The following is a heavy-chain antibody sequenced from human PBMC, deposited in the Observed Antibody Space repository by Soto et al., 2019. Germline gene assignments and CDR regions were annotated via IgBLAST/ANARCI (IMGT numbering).Heavy chain of an antibody. CDR2: IYYSGST. D-gene: IGHD5-12*01. Sequence: SETLSLTCTVSGGSISSYYWSWIRQPPGKGLEWIGYIYYSGSTNYNPSLKSRVTISVDTSKNQFSLKLSSVTAADTAVYYCARGRSGYDLPYFDYWGQGTLVTVSS. J-gene: IGHJ4*02. CDR1: GGSISSYY. V-gene: IGHV4-59*01. CDR3: ARGRSGYDLPYFDY.